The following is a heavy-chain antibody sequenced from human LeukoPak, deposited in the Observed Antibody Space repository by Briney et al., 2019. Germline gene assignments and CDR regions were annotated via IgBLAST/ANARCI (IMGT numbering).Heavy chain of an antibody. CDR1: GGSISSSSYY. CDR2: IYYSGST. CDR3: ARHTSYSSSSLDY. Sequence: XTCTXSGGSISSSSYYWGWIRQPPGKGLEWIGSIYYSGSTYYNPSLKSRFTISVDTSKNQFSLKLSSVTAADTAVYYCARHTSYSSSSLDYWGQGTLVTVSS. J-gene: IGHJ4*02. D-gene: IGHD6-6*01. V-gene: IGHV4-39*01.